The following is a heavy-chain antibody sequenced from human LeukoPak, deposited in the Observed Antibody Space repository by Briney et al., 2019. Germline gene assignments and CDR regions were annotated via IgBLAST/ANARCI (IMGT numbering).Heavy chain of an antibody. V-gene: IGHV4-59*08. D-gene: IGHD1-1*01. Sequence: SETLSLSCSVSGGSFSSYYWSWIRQPPGKGLEWIGYIYYSGSTHYNPFLESRVTMSVDTSKNQFSLKLSSVTAADTAVYYCARHPPSGGTLLDNWGQGTLVTVSS. CDR1: GGSFSSYY. CDR2: IYYSGST. CDR3: ARHPPSGGTLLDN. J-gene: IGHJ4*02.